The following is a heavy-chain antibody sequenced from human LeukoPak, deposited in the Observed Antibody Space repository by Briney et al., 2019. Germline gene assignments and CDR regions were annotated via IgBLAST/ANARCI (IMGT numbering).Heavy chain of an antibody. CDR3: ARIRCGHSGSVCYNH. V-gene: IGHV4-34*01. D-gene: IGHD3-9*01. J-gene: IGHJ4*02. CDR1: GGSRNDYY. Sequence: SETLSLTFRVIGGSRNDYYWSWIRQSPGKGLEWIGEISHTKGTRYNPSLESRVTISVGTSENQLSLKLIFVTAADTAVYYCARIRCGHSGSVCYNHWGLGTLVTVSS. CDR2: ISHTKGT.